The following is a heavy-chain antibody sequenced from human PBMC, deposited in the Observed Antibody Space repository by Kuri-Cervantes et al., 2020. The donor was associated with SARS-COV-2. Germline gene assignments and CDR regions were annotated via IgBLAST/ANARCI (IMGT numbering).Heavy chain of an antibody. J-gene: IGHJ3*02. V-gene: IGHV3-74*01. D-gene: IGHD3-9*01. CDR3: ARGATIFAGAFDI. CDR1: GFTFSSYW. Sequence: GESLKISCAASGFTFSSYWMHWVRQAPGKGLVWVSRINSDGSSTSYADSVKGRFTISRDNAKNTLYLQMNSLRAEDTAVYYCARGATIFAGAFDIWGQGTMVTVSS. CDR2: INSDGSST.